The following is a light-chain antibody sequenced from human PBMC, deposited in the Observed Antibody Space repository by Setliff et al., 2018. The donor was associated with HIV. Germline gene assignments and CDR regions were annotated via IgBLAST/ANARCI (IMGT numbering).Light chain of an antibody. CDR2: DVT. J-gene: IGLJ1*01. V-gene: IGLV2-11*01. CDR1: SSDVGSYNY. CDR3: CSYAGPTYV. Sequence: QSALTQPASVSGSPGQSITISCTGTSSDVGSYNYVSWYQQHPGKAPKLMIFDVTKRPSGVPDRFSGSKSGSTASLTISGLQADDEAVYYCCSYAGPTYVFGSGTKGTVL.